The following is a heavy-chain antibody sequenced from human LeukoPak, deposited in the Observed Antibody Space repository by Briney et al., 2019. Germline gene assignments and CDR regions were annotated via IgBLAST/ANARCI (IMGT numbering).Heavy chain of an antibody. CDR3: ARKWHGGFDI. CDR1: GFTFGDFA. V-gene: IGHV3-23*01. CDR2: QSDTGYYR. Sequence: GGSLRLSCTGSGFTFGDFAMSWVRQAPGKGLEWVSDQSDTGYYRNYADSAKGRFTISRDNSKNSLWLQMNSLRVEDTAVYYRARKWHGGFDIWSQGAMVTVSS. D-gene: IGHD2-8*01. J-gene: IGHJ3*02.